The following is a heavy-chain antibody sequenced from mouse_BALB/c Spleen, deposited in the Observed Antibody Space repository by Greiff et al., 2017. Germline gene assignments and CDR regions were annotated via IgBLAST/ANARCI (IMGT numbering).Heavy chain of an antibody. Sequence: EVQVVESGGGLVQPGGSRKLSCAASGFTFSSFGMHWVRQAPEKGLEWVAYISSGSSTIYYAATVKGRFTISRDNPKNTLFLQMTSLRSEDTAMDYCASALGSSYSFAYWGQGTLVTVSA. J-gene: IGHJ3*01. CDR3: ASALGSSYSFAY. D-gene: IGHD1-1*01. V-gene: IGHV5-17*02. CDR1: GFTFSSFG. CDR2: ISSGSSTI.